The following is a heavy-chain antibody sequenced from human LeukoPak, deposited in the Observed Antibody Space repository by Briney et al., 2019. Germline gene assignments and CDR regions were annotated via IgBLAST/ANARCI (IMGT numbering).Heavy chain of an antibody. CDR2: ISSTGGRT. J-gene: IGHJ6*03. V-gene: IGHV3-23*01. CDR1: GFTLSTYS. Sequence: PGGSLRLSCAASGFTLSTYSMIWVRQAPGKGLEWVSAISSTGGRTFYADSVKGRFTVSRDNSKNTLYLQMNSLRAEDTAVYYCARDSPYYYYYMGVWGPGTTVTVSS. CDR3: ARDSPYYYYYMGV.